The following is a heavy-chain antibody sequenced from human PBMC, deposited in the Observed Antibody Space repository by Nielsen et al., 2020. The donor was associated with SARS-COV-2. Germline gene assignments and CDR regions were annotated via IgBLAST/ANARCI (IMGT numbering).Heavy chain of an antibody. CDR1: GYTFTSYD. D-gene: IGHD6-13*01. V-gene: IGHV1-8*01. CDR2: MNPNSGNT. J-gene: IGHJ5*02. CDR3: ARERRGAAAAKEYWFDP. Sequence: ASVKVSCKASGYTFTSYDISWVRQATGQGLEWMGWMNPNSGNTGYAQKFQGRVTMTRNTSITTAYMELSSLRSEDTAVYYCARERRGAAAAKEYWFDPWGQGTLVTVSS.